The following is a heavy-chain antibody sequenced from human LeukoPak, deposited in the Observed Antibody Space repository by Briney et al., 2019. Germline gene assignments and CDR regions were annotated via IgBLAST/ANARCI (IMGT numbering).Heavy chain of an antibody. D-gene: IGHD6-13*01. Sequence: GGSLRLFCAASGFTFSSYAMHWVRQAPGKGLEWVAVISYDGSNKYYADSVKGRFTISRDNSKNTLYLQMNSLRAEDTAVYYCARASSGYSSSWLDYWGQGTLVTVSS. J-gene: IGHJ4*02. CDR2: ISYDGSNK. CDR3: ARASSGYSSSWLDY. CDR1: GFTFSSYA. V-gene: IGHV3-30-3*01.